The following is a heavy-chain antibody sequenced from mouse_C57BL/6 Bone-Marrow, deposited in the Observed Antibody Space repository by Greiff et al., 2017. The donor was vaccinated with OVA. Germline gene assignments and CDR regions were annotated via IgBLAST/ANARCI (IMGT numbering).Heavy chain of an antibody. CDR3: TASYGSSAYAMDY. CDR1: GYTFTDYE. D-gene: IGHD1-1*01. V-gene: IGHV1-15*01. CDR2: IDPETGGT. J-gene: IGHJ4*01. Sequence: QVHVKQSGAELVRPGASVTLSCKASGYTFTDYEMHWVKQTPVHGLEWIGAIDPETGGTAYNQKFKGKAILTADKSSSTAYMELRSLTSEDSAVYNCTASYGSSAYAMDYWGQGTSVTVSS.